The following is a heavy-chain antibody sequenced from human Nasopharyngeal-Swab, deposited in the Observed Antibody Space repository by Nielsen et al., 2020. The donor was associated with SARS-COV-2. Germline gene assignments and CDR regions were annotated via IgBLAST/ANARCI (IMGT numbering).Heavy chain of an antibody. Sequence: GRSMRLSSVASGSSSSSYATSWVRQVPGKGLEWVSTISGSDGSAYYADSVKDWFTISRDNSRHTLCLQMNSLRAGDTAVYYCASIRTGAYFDYWGQGTLVTVSS. CDR1: GSSSSSYA. D-gene: IGHD1-14*01. CDR3: ASIRTGAYFDY. CDR2: ISGSDGSA. J-gene: IGHJ4*02. V-gene: IGHV3-23*01.